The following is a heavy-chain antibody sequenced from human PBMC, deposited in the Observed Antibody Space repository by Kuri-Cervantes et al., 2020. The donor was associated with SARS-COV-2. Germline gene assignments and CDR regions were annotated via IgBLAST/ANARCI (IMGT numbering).Heavy chain of an antibody. CDR3: ARESGGSSCQYYYYYYMDV. V-gene: IGHV4-34*10. Sequence: SETLSLTCAYYGETFSGYYWNWIRQPPGKGLEWIGSIYYSRSTYYNPSLKSRITMSVDTSKNQFSLKLSSVTAADTAVYYCARESGGSSCQYYYYYYMDVWGKGTTVTVSS. CDR2: IYYSRST. J-gene: IGHJ6*03. CDR1: GETFSGYY. D-gene: IGHD2-15*01.